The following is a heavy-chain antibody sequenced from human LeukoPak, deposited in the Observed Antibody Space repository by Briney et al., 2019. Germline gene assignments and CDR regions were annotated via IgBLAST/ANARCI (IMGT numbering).Heavy chain of an antibody. CDR3: ARQYYGSEDN. CDR2: IYYTGTT. Sequence: PSETLSLTCTVSGGSVSSGDYFWSWIRQPPGKGLELIAYIYYTGTTYYNPSLKSPVTISVDTSKNQFSLKLNSVIAADTAVYYCARQYYGSEDNWGQGTLVTVSS. CDR1: GGSVSSGDYF. V-gene: IGHV4-30-4*01. J-gene: IGHJ4*02. D-gene: IGHD3-10*01.